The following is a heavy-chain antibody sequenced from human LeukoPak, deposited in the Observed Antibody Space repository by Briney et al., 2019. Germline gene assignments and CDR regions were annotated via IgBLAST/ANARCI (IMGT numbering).Heavy chain of an antibody. CDR3: AKDKTNKYYYDSSGSDAFDI. D-gene: IGHD3-22*01. CDR1: GFTFSSYG. Sequence: GGSLRLSCAASGFTFSSYGMHWVRQAPGKGLEWVAVISYDGSNKYYADSVKGRFTISRDNSKNTLYLQMNSLRAEDTAVYYCAKDKTNKYYYDSSGSDAFDIWGQGTIVTVSS. CDR2: ISYDGSNK. J-gene: IGHJ3*02. V-gene: IGHV3-30*18.